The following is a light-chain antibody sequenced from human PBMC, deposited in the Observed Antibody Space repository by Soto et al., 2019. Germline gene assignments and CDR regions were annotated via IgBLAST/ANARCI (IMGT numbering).Light chain of an antibody. CDR1: NFNIGSHT. J-gene: IGLJ3*02. CDR3: SVWDDSLKGWV. CDR2: NNN. Sequence: QSVLTQPPSASGTPGQRVTISCSGSNFNIGSHTVNWYQQLPGTAPKLLMPNNNQRPSGVPDRFSGSKSGTSASLAISGLQSEDEADYSCSVWDDSLKGWVFGGGTKLTVL. V-gene: IGLV1-44*01.